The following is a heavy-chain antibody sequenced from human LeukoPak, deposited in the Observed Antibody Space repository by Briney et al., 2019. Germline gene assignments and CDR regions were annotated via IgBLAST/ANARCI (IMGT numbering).Heavy chain of an antibody. D-gene: IGHD3-10*01. Sequence: GGSLRLXCAASGFTFSSYSMNWVRLAPGKGLESVSSISSSSSYIYYADSVKGRLTISRDNAKNSLYLQMNSLRAEDTAVYYCARLSAGSGAWGQGTLVTVSS. CDR2: ISSSSSYI. CDR1: GFTFSSYS. V-gene: IGHV3-21*01. CDR3: ARLSAGSGA. J-gene: IGHJ5*02.